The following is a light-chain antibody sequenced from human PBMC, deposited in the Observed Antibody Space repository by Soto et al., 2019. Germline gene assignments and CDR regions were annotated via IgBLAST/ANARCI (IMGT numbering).Light chain of an antibody. CDR2: AAS. CDR3: QKYNSAPLT. V-gene: IGKV1-27*01. CDR1: QAICVY. J-gene: IGKJ4*01. Sequence: DIQVTQSPSSLSSSLGDRVTITCRANQAICVYLAWFQQQPGKVPKLLIYAASALQSGVPSRFSGSGSGTDFTLTISSLPPEDIATYFCQKYNSAPLTFGGGTKVEI.